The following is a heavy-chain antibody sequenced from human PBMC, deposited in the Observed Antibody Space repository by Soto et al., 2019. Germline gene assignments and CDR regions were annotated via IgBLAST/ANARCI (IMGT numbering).Heavy chain of an antibody. CDR2: IYYSGST. Sequence: QLQLQESGPGLVKPSETLSLTCTVSGGSISSSSYYWGWIRQPPGKGLEWIGSIYYSGSTYYNPSLKSRVTISVDTSKNQFSLKLSSVTAADTAVYYCARSIGMIVVVVAAPFDPWGQGTLVTVSS. CDR1: GGSISSSSYY. J-gene: IGHJ5*02. V-gene: IGHV4-39*01. CDR3: ARSIGMIVVVVAAPFDP. D-gene: IGHD2-15*01.